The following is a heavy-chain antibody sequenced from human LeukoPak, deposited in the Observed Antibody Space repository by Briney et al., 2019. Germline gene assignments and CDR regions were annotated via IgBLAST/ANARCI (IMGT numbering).Heavy chain of an antibody. CDR3: ARGFQQLVRARFDY. V-gene: IGHV1-2*04. CDR2: INPNSGGT. CDR1: GYTFTGYY. D-gene: IGHD6-13*01. Sequence: ASVKVSCKASGYTFTGYYMHWVRQAPGQGLEWMGWINPNSGGTNYAQKFQGWVTMTRDTSISTAYMELSRLRSDDTAVYYCARGFQQLVRARFDYWGQGTLVTVSS. J-gene: IGHJ4*02.